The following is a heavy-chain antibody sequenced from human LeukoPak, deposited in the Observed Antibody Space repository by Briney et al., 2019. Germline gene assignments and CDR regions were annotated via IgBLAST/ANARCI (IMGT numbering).Heavy chain of an antibody. V-gene: IGHV1-2*02. CDR2: INPNSGGT. Sequence: ASVKVSCKASGYTFAGYYMHWVRQAPGQGLEWMGWINPNSGGTNYAQKFQGRVTMTRDTSIRTAYMELSRLRSDDTAVYYCARALYCSSTSCYQARAYYYGMDVWGQGTTVTVSS. J-gene: IGHJ6*02. CDR1: GYTFAGYY. D-gene: IGHD2-2*01. CDR3: ARALYCSSTSCYQARAYYYGMDV.